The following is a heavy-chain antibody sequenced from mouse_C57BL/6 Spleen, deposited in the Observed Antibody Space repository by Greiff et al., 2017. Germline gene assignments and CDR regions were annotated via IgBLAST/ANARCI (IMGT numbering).Heavy chain of an antibody. CDR2: ISSGGSYT. V-gene: IGHV5-6*01. CDR3: ARQDPNWAWFAY. J-gene: IGHJ3*01. D-gene: IGHD4-1*01. CDR1: GFTFSSYG. Sequence: EVKVVESGGDLVKPGGSLKLSCAASGFTFSSYGMSWVRQTPDKRLEWVATISSGGSYTYYPDSVKGRFTISRDTAKNTLYLQMSSLKSEDTAMYYCARQDPNWAWFAYWGQGTLVTVSA.